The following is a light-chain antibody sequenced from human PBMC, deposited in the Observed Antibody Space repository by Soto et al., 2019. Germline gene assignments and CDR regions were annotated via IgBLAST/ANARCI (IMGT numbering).Light chain of an antibody. J-gene: IGKJ1*01. CDR2: DAS. CDR3: QQYNSYST. V-gene: IGKV1-5*01. Sequence: DIQMTQSPSTLSASVGDRVTITCRASQSISNWLAWYQQKPGKAPKLLIYDASSLESGVPSRFSGGGFGTEFTLTISSLQPDDFGTYYCQQYNSYSTFGQGTKVDNK. CDR1: QSISNW.